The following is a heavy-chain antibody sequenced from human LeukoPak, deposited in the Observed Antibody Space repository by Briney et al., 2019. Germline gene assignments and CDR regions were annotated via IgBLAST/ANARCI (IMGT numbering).Heavy chain of an antibody. Sequence: GGSLRLSCAVSGFTVSDYYMSWIRQAPGKGLEWVSYISSSGSSIDYADSLKGRFTISRDNAKNSLYLQMNSLRAEDTAVYYCARVRLYCSGGRCYSLDVWGKGTTVTISS. D-gene: IGHD2-15*01. CDR2: ISSSGSSI. J-gene: IGHJ6*03. CDR1: GFTVSDYY. CDR3: ARVRLYCSGGRCYSLDV. V-gene: IGHV3-11*01.